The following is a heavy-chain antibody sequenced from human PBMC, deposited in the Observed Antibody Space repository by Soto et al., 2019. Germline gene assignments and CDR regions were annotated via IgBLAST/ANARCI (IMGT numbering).Heavy chain of an antibody. CDR1: GYTFTSYD. CDR2: MNPNSGNT. J-gene: IGHJ6*02. D-gene: IGHD5-18*01. V-gene: IGHV1-8*01. Sequence: ASVKVSCKASGYTFTSYDINWVRQATGQGLEWMGWMNPNSGNTGYAQKFQGRVTMTRNTSISTACMELSSLRSEDTAVYYCARGVGRGYSYGCRPAPGNYYYGMDVWGQGTTVTVSS. CDR3: ARGVGRGYSYGCRPAPGNYYYGMDV.